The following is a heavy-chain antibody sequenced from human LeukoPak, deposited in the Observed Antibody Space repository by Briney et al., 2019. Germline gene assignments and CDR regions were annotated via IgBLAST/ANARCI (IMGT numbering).Heavy chain of an antibody. CDR1: GGTFSSYA. V-gene: IGHV1-69*05. J-gene: IGHJ4*02. CDR3: ASSGYGGNGAYY. Sequence: ASVKVSCKASGGTFSSYAISWVRQAPGQGLEWMGGIIPIFGTANYAQKFQGRVTITTDESTSTAYLQWSSLKASDTAMYYCASSGYGGNGAYYWGQGTLVTVSS. D-gene: IGHD4/OR15-4a*01. CDR2: IIPIFGTA.